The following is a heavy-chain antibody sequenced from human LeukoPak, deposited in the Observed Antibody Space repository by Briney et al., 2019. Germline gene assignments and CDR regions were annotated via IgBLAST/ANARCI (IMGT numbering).Heavy chain of an antibody. D-gene: IGHD6-19*01. CDR1: GYPFTSYD. Sequence: ASVKVSCKTSGYPFTSYDIHWVRQAAGHGLEWMSWMTPNSEKRAYAQKFQGRVTMTTNTSIDTAYMELSSLTFDDTAIYYCARGRGWGILDSWGQVHLVTVSS. CDR3: ARGRGWGILDS. CDR2: MTPNSEKR. J-gene: IGHJ4*02. V-gene: IGHV1-8*01.